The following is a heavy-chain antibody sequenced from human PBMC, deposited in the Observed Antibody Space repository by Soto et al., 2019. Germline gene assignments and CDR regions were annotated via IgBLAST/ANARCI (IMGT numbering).Heavy chain of an antibody. Sequence: GGSLRLSCAASGFTFSNYPMTWVRQAPGKGLEWISAISGSGGSTYYAESVKGRFSISRDNSKNTLYLQMNSLRAEDTAVYYCAKEIAAAGPTDYWGQGTLVTVSS. CDR3: AKEIAAAGPTDY. CDR2: ISGSGGST. D-gene: IGHD6-13*01. V-gene: IGHV3-23*01. J-gene: IGHJ4*02. CDR1: GFTFSNYP.